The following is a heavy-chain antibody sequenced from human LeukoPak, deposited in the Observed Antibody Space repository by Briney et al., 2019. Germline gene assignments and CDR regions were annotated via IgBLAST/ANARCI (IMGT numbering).Heavy chain of an antibody. V-gene: IGHV3-30*18. CDR2: ISYDGSNK. D-gene: IGHD3-10*01. Sequence: PGRSLRLSCAASGFTFSSYGRHWVRQAPGKGLEWVAVISYDGSNKDYADCGKGRFTTARDNSKNTLYLQMNSLRAENTAVYYCVKDSVWFGEPNWFDPWGQGTLVTVSS. CDR3: VKDSVWFGEPNWFDP. J-gene: IGHJ5*02. CDR1: GFTFSSYG.